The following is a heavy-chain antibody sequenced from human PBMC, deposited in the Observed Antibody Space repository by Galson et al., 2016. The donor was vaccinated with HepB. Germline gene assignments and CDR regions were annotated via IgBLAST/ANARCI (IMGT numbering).Heavy chain of an antibody. CDR1: GFTLSTNS. CDR3: VRDKDWAFDS. D-gene: IGHD3-9*01. Sequence: SLRLSCAASGFTLSTNSMNWVRQAPGKGLQWVAKISASGATYYADSVGGRFTFSRDDAKNSLYLQMNSLRDEDTAVDYCVRDKDWAFDSWGQGALVTVSS. CDR2: ISASGAT. J-gene: IGHJ4*02. V-gene: IGHV3-48*02.